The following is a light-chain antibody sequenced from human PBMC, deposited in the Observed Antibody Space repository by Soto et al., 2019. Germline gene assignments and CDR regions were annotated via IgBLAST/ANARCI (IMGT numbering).Light chain of an antibody. CDR3: QQYNNWPPLT. CDR2: GAS. V-gene: IGKV3-15*01. Sequence: EIVMTQSPATLSASPGERATLSCRASQSVSSNLAWYQQKPGQAPRLLIYGASTRATGIPARFSGSGSGTEFTLTISSLQSEDFAVYYCQQYNNWPPLTFGGGTKVEFK. J-gene: IGKJ4*01. CDR1: QSVSSN.